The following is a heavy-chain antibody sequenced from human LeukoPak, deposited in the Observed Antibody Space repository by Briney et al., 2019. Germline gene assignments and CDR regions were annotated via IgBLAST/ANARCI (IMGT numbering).Heavy chain of an antibody. CDR2: IRTSSGGI. CDR1: GFTFSRYI. Sequence: GGSLRLSCAASGFTFSRYIVNWVRQAPGKGLEWVAYIRTSSGGIYYADSVKGRFTISTDNAKNSLYLEMNNLRDGDTAVYYCARDDSWAFDYWGQGTLVTVSS. V-gene: IGHV3-48*02. D-gene: IGHD2-21*02. CDR3: ARDDSWAFDY. J-gene: IGHJ4*02.